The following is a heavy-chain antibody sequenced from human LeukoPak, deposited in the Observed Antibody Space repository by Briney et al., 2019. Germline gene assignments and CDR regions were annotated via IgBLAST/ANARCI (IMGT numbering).Heavy chain of an antibody. D-gene: IGHD1-26*01. Sequence: ASVKVSCKASGYTFTSYYMHWVRQALGKGLEWMGIFNPSGGSTSYAQKFQGRVTMTRDTSTSTVYMELSSLRSEDTAVYYCANVVGATSVPGDAFDIWGQGTMVTVSS. CDR3: ANVVGATSVPGDAFDI. CDR1: GYTFTSYY. CDR2: FNPSGGST. J-gene: IGHJ3*02. V-gene: IGHV1-46*03.